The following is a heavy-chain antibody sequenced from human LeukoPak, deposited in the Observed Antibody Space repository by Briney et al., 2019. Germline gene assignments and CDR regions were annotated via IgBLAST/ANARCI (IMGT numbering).Heavy chain of an antibody. V-gene: IGHV1-8*01. CDR1: GYTFTSYD. Sequence: ASVKVSCKASGYTFTSYDINWVRQATGQGLEWMGWMNPNSGNTGYAQKFQGRVTMTRDTSISTAYMELSSLRSEDTAVYYCARGYSRTYYDILGPYGGMDVWGQGTTVTASS. D-gene: IGHD3-9*01. CDR2: MNPNSGNT. J-gene: IGHJ6*02. CDR3: ARGYSRTYYDILGPYGGMDV.